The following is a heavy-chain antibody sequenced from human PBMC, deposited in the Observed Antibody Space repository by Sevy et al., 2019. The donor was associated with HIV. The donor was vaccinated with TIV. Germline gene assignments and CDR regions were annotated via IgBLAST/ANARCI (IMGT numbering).Heavy chain of an antibody. Sequence: GGSLRLSCAASGFICSDDAMSWVRQAPGKGLEWVSSISGGDDSTYYADSVKGRFTVSRDNSKNTLYLQMNTLRAEDTALYYCAKFGDYYDSGGYYWYFDFWGRGTLVTVSS. V-gene: IGHV3-23*01. CDR2: ISGGDDST. D-gene: IGHD3-22*01. J-gene: IGHJ2*01. CDR1: GFICSDDA. CDR3: AKFGDYYDSGGYYWYFDF.